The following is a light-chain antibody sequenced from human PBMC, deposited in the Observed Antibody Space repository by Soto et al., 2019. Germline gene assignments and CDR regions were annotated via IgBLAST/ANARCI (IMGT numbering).Light chain of an antibody. CDR1: QPIHHS. CDR2: SAS. CDR3: QQTFTAPPET. V-gene: IGKV1-39*01. Sequence: DIHMTQSPAARSPSVGNRVPITCRASQPIHHSLDWSRQAPGKAPTLLIYSASSLRSGVPSRFSGRGSGTNLTLIISSLQPEDFATYYCQQTFTAPPETCGPGTKVDIK. J-gene: IGKJ3*01.